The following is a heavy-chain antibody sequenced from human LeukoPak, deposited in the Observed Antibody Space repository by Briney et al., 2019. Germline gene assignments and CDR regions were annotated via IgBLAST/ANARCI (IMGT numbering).Heavy chain of an antibody. D-gene: IGHD2-2*01. V-gene: IGHV3-23*01. CDR1: GFTFSSYA. J-gene: IGHJ6*02. CDR2: ISGSGGST. Sequence: GGSLRLSCAASGFTFSSYAMSWVRQAPGKGLEWVSAISGSGGSTYYADSVKGRFTISRDNSKNTLYLQMNSLRAEDTAVYYCAKDPGYCSSTSCPPYYYCGMDAWGQGTTVTVSS. CDR3: AKDPGYCSSTSCPPYYYCGMDA.